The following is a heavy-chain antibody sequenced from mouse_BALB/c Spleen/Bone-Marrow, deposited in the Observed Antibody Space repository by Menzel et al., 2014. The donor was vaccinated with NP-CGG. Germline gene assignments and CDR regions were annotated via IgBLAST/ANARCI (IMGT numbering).Heavy chain of an antibody. CDR1: GYSFIGYF. CDR2: INPYNSDS. Sequence: EVQLQESGPEMVKPGASVKISCKASGYSFIGYFINWVMQSHGKSLEWIGRINPYNSDSVYNQKFRGKATLTVDKSSSTAHMERRSLSSEDSAVYYCSRGGVYWGQGTTLTVSS. CDR3: SRGGVY. V-gene: IGHV1-20*02. J-gene: IGHJ2*01.